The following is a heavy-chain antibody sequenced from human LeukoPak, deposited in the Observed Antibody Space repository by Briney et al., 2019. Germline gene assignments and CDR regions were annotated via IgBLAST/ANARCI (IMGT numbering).Heavy chain of an antibody. CDR2: ISSSSGTI. D-gene: IGHD3-10*01. CDR3: ARRGEETPPYYSDY. Sequence: GGSLRLSCAASGFTFSSYSMNWVRQAPGEGLEWISYISSSSGTIYYADSVKGRFTISRDNAKNSLYLQMSSLRAEDTAVYYCARRGEETPPYYSDYWGQGTLVTVSS. J-gene: IGHJ4*02. V-gene: IGHV3-48*01. CDR1: GFTFSSYS.